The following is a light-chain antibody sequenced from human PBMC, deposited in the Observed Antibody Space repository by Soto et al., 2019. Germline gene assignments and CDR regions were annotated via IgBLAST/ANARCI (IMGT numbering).Light chain of an antibody. Sequence: QSALTQPASVSGSPGQSITISCTGTSSDVGGYNYVSWYQQHPGKAPKLMIYEVSNRPSGVSNRFSGSKSGNTASLTISGLQVEDEADYFCSSYSSSFLYVFGTGTKVTVL. V-gene: IGLV2-14*01. CDR2: EVS. CDR1: SSDVGGYNY. J-gene: IGLJ1*01. CDR3: SSYSSSFLYV.